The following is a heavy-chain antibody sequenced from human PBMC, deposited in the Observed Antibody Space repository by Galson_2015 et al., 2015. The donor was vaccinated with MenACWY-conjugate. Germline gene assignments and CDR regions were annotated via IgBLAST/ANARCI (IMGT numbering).Heavy chain of an antibody. V-gene: IGHV3-23*01. Sequence: SLRLSCAASGFTFNNYAMSWVRQAPGKGLEWVSAISGSGDRTYYADFVKGRFTISRDNSKNTLFLQMISLRDEDTAVYHCAKHDDSTRWYVEYWGQGTLVSVSS. CDR1: GFTFNNYA. CDR3: AKHDDSTRWYVEY. D-gene: IGHD6-13*01. J-gene: IGHJ4*02. CDR2: ISGSGDRT.